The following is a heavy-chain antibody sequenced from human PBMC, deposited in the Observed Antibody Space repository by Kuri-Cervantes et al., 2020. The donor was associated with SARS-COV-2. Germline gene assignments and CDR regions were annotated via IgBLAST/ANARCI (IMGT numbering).Heavy chain of an antibody. Sequence: GGSLRLSCAASGFTFSSYGMHWVRQAPGKGLEWVAVIWYDGSNKYYADSVKGRFTISRDNSKNTLYLQMNSLRAEDTAVYYCAGDYIAARPGLDYWGQGNLVTVSS. CDR2: IWYDGSNK. CDR1: GFTFSSYG. D-gene: IGHD6-6*01. V-gene: IGHV3-33*01. J-gene: IGHJ4*02. CDR3: AGDYIAARPGLDY.